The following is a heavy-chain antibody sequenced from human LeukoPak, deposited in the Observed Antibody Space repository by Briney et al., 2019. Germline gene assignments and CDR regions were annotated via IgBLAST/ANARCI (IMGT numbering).Heavy chain of an antibody. CDR2: IHYTGST. J-gene: IGHJ4*02. V-gene: IGHV4-59*08. Sequence: SETVSLTCTVSGGSISGYYWMWIRQPPGKGLEWIGYIHYTGSTNYNPSLKSRVTMSVDTSKNQFSLNLNSVTAADTAVYFCTRETPGMGHFDSWGQGTPVTVSS. CDR1: GGSISGYY. D-gene: IGHD6-13*01. CDR3: TRETPGMGHFDS.